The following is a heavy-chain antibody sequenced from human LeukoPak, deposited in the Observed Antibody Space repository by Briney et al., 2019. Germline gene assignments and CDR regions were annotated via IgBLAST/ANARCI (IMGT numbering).Heavy chain of an antibody. J-gene: IGHJ6*03. CDR2: NSGTT. CDR1: GGSISSRPYY. Sequence: SSETLSLTCTVSGGSISSRPYYWGWVRQPPGKGLEWIGTNSGTTYYSPSLKSRVTISLDTSKNQFSLKLSSVTAADTAIYYCARDFSSSSTVYYYYYMDVWGKGTTVTVSS. CDR3: ARDFSSSSTVYYYYYMDV. V-gene: IGHV4-39*07. D-gene: IGHD6-6*01.